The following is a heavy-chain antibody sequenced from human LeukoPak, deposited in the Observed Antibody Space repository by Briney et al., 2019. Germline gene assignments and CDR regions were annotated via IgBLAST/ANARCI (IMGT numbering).Heavy chain of an antibody. D-gene: IGHD5-24*01. V-gene: IGHV3-23*01. J-gene: IGHJ4*02. CDR2: ISGSGGST. CDR1: GFTFSSYG. CDR3: ARANYCFDY. Sequence: PGGSLRLSCAASGFTFSSYGMRWVRQAPGKGLEWVSAISGSGGSTYYADSVKGRFTISRDNSKNTLYLQMHSLRDEDSAAYYCARANYCFDYWGQGTLVTVSS.